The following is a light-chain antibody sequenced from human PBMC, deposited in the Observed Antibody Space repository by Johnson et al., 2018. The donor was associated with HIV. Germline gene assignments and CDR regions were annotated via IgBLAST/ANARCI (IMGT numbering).Light chain of an antibody. J-gene: IGLJ1*01. CDR2: ENN. CDR3: GTWDSSIYV. Sequence: QSVLTQPPSVSAAPGQKVTISCSGSSSNIGNNYVSWYQQLPGTAPKLLIYENNKRPSGIPDRFSGSKSGTSATLGITGLQTGDGADYYCGTWDSSIYVFGTGTKVTVL. CDR1: SSNIGNNY. V-gene: IGLV1-51*02.